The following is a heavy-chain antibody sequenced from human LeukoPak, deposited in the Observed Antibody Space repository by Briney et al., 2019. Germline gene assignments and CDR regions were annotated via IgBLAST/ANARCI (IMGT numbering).Heavy chain of an antibody. CDR1: GGSVSRSGYS. J-gene: IGHJ4*02. CDR3: ARVAFGTLSYFDY. Sequence: PSETLSLTCTVSGGSVSRSGYSWSWIRQPPGKGLVWIGYICDSGTTYYNPSLKSRVTISVDTSKNQFSLRLSSVTAADTAVYYCARVAFGTLSYFDYWGQGTLVTVSS. CDR2: ICDSGTT. D-gene: IGHD3-10*01. V-gene: IGHV4-30-4*07.